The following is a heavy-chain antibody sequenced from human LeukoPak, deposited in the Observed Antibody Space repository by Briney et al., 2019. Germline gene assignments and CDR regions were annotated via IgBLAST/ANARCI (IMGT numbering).Heavy chain of an antibody. V-gene: IGHV3-23*01. CDR2: ISGSGGST. CDR3: AKPPYDSSGYYGFPFDY. D-gene: IGHD3-22*01. J-gene: IGHJ4*02. Sequence: GGSLRLSCAASGFTFSSYWMSWVRQAPGKGLEWVSAISGSGGSTYYADSVKGRFTISRDNSKNTLYLQMNSLRAEDTAVYYCAKPPYDSSGYYGFPFDYWGQGTLVTVSS. CDR1: GFTFSSYW.